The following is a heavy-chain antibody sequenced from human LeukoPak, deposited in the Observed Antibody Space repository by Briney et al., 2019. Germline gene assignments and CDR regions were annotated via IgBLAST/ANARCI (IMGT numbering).Heavy chain of an antibody. CDR2: IYYSGNT. J-gene: IGHJ4*02. CDR3: AREVYYDILTGYCDY. D-gene: IGHD3-9*01. V-gene: IGHV4-39*07. Sequence: SETLSLTCSVSGGSISSRTYYWGWIRQPPGKGLEWIGSIYYSGNTYYNPSLKSRVTISVDTSKNQFSLKLSSVTAADTAVYYCAREVYYDILTGYCDYWGQGTLVTVSS. CDR1: GGSISSRTYY.